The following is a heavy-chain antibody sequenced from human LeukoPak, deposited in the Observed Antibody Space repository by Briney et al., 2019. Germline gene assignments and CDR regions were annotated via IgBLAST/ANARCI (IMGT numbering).Heavy chain of an antibody. CDR3: ARHVVAVGFDY. CDR1: GFTFSSYT. CDR2: ITSSSSYI. Sequence: GGSLRLSCAASGFTFSSYTMNWVRQAPGEGLEWVSSITSSSSYIYYADSVKGRFTISRDNAKNSLYLQMNSLRAEDTAVYYCARHVVAVGFDYWGQGTLVTVSS. J-gene: IGHJ4*02. D-gene: IGHD3-22*01. V-gene: IGHV3-21*01.